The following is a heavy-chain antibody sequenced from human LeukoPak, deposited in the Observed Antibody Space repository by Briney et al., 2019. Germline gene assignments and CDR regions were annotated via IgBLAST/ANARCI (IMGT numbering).Heavy chain of an antibody. CDR2: INPNSGGT. CDR1: GYTFTGYY. J-gene: IGHJ3*02. Sequence: ASVKVSCKASGYTFTGYYMHWVRQAPGQGLEWMGWINPNSGGTNYVQKFQGRVTMTRDTSISTTYMELSRLRSDDTAVYYCARDQPAVVWAFDIWGQGTMVTVSS. CDR3: ARDQPAVVWAFDI. D-gene: IGHD3-22*01. V-gene: IGHV1-2*02.